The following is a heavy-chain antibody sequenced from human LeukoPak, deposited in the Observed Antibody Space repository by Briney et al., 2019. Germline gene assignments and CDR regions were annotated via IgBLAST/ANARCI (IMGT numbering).Heavy chain of an antibody. CDR3: ARDYYDSSGYSIDY. CDR1: GFTFSDYY. D-gene: IGHD3-22*01. V-gene: IGHV3-11*01. J-gene: IGHJ4*02. Sequence: GGSLRLSCAASGFTFSDYYMGWIRPAPGKGLEWLSYISGSSTTIYYSDSVKGRFSISRDNAKNSLYLQMNGLRAEDTAVYYCARDYYDSSGYSIDYWGRGTLVTVSS. CDR2: ISGSSTTI.